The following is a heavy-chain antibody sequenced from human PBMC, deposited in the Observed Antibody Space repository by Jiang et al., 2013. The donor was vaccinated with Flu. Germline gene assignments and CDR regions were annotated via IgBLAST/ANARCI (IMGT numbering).Heavy chain of an antibody. Sequence: QLVESGPGLVKPSETLSLTCTVSGGSVSSGSYYWSWIRQPPGKGLEWIGYIYYSGSTNYNPSLKSRVTISVDTSKNQFSLKLSSVTAADTAVYYCARVGGGVRGVINSVFYTLDYWGQGTLVTVSS. CDR1: GGSVSSGSYY. D-gene: IGHD3-10*01. J-gene: IGHJ4*02. CDR2: IYYSGST. V-gene: IGHV4-61*01. CDR3: ARVGGGVRGVINSVFYTLDY.